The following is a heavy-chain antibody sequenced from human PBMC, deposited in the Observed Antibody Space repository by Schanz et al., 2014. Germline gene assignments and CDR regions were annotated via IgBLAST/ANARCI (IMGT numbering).Heavy chain of an antibody. V-gene: IGHV1-69*08. D-gene: IGHD5-12*01. CDR2: IIPILGIA. Sequence: QVQLVQSGAEVKKPGSPVKVSCKASGGTFNSYTINWVRQAPGQGLEWMGRIIPILGIANYAQKFQGRVTITADKSSDTAYMELSSLRSEDTAVYFCARDLTVDTGYVVHYYYYGMDVWGQGTTVTVSS. CDR1: GGTFNSYT. J-gene: IGHJ6*02. CDR3: ARDLTVDTGYVVHYYYYGMDV.